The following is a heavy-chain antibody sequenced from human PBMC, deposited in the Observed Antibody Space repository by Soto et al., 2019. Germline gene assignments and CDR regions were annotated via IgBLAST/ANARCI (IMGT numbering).Heavy chain of an antibody. CDR1: GFSFGSYA. V-gene: IGHV3-23*01. D-gene: IGHD3-3*01. CDR2: ISGSDGKT. CDR3: ARWSYLDY. J-gene: IGHJ4*02. Sequence: LRLSCAASGFSFGSYALSWVRQAPGKGLEWVSTISGSDGKTFYADSVKGRFSTSRDTSQNTLYLQMNSLRADDTAIYYCARWSYLDYWGQGTRVIVSS.